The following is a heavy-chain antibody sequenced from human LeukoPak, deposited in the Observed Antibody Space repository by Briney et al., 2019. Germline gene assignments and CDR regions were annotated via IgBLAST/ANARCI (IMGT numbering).Heavy chain of an antibody. D-gene: IGHD5-12*01. Sequence: GGTLRLLCAASGFPFRHYWMTWVPQASGKGLEGVAHQNQYESEQNYMDYVKARFTNYRENAKDSLSLQVNGLRAEDTAVYYFVRDGGVSGYDLLDYWGQGTLASVCS. V-gene: IGHV3-7*01. CDR2: QNQYESEQ. J-gene: IGHJ4*02. CDR1: GFPFRHYW. CDR3: VRDGGVSGYDLLDY.